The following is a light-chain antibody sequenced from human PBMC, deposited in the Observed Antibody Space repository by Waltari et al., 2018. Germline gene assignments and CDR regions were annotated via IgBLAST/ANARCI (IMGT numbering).Light chain of an antibody. CDR3: QSYDSSNQV. J-gene: IGLJ3*02. Sequence: NFMLPQPHSVSESPGKTVTISCTRSSGNIASTFVQWYQPRPGSSPTAVIYVNKQSPSGAPARFSGSIDSASNSASLTISVLKTEDEADYYCQSYDSSNQVFGGGTKLTVL. CDR2: VNK. V-gene: IGLV6-57*01. CDR1: SGNIASTF.